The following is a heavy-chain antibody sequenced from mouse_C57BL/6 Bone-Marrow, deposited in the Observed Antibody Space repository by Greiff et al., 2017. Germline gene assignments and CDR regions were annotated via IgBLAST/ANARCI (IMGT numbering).Heavy chain of an antibody. V-gene: IGHV1-64*01. CDR1: GYTFTSYW. CDR2: IHPTSGST. J-gene: IGHJ2*01. D-gene: IGHD1-1*01. CDR3: ARYYYGSSPSLFDY. Sequence: QVQLQQPGAELVKPGASVKLSCKASGYTFTSYWMHWVKQRPGQGLEWIGMIHPTSGSTNYNEKFKSKATLTVDKSSSTAYMQLSSLTSEDSAVYYCARYYYGSSPSLFDYWGQGTTLTVSS.